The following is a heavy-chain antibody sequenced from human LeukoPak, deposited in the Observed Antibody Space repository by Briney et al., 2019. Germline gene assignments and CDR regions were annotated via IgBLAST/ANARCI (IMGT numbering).Heavy chain of an antibody. Sequence: GGSLRLSCAASGFTFSSYAMSWVRQAPGKGLEWVSAISGSGGSTYYADPVKGRFTISRDNSKNTLYLQMNSLRAEDTAVYYCAKEETIFGVVRYFDYWGQGTLVTVSS. CDR2: ISGSGGST. CDR1: GFTFSSYA. CDR3: AKEETIFGVVRYFDY. D-gene: IGHD3-3*01. V-gene: IGHV3-23*01. J-gene: IGHJ4*02.